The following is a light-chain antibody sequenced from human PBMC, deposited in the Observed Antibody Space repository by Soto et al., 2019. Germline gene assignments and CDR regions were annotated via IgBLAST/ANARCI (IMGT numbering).Light chain of an antibody. CDR1: QSVSSSY. CDR3: QQYGSPPSIT. V-gene: IGKV3-20*01. J-gene: IGKJ5*01. Sequence: EIVLTQSPGTLSLSPGERATLSCRASQSVSSSYLAWYQQKPGQAPRLLIYGASSRATGIPDRFSGSGSGTDFTLTISRLVPEDFAVYYCQQYGSPPSITFGQGTRLAIK. CDR2: GAS.